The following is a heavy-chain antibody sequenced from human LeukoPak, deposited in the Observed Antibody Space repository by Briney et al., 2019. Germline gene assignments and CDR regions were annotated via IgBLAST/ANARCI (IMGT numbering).Heavy chain of an antibody. CDR3: AKDRCSNGIGCYYYYMDV. CDR2: ISGSGGST. V-gene: IGHV3-23*01. CDR1: GFTFSSYG. J-gene: IGHJ6*03. Sequence: GGSLRLSCAASGFTFSSYGMSWVRQAPGKGLEWVSAISGSGGSTYYADSVKGRFTISRDSSKNILYLQMNSLRAEDTAVYYCAKDRCSNGIGCYYYYMDVWGKGTTVTISS. D-gene: IGHD2-8*01.